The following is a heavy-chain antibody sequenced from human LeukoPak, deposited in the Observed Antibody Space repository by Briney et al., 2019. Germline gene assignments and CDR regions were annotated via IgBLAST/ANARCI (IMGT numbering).Heavy chain of an antibody. Sequence: GGSLRLSCAASGFTFSTYAMNWVRQAPGKGLEWVSTISGSGDGTYYADSVKGRFTISRDNAKNSLYLQMNSLRAEDTAVYYCAELGITMIGGVWGKGTTVTISS. D-gene: IGHD3-10*02. V-gene: IGHV3-23*01. CDR3: AELGITMIGGV. J-gene: IGHJ6*04. CDR1: GFTFSTYA. CDR2: ISGSGDGT.